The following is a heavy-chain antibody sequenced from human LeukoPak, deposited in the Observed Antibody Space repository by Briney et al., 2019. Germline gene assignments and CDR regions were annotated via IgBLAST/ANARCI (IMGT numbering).Heavy chain of an antibody. CDR3: VRGRRTVAGHFDN. D-gene: IGHD6-19*01. Sequence: GGSLRLSCAVSGFRFDGYAMHWVRQVPGKGLEWVSTINWNGSGDLYADFVKGRFTISRDNAKNSLYLHMTSLGTEDTALYYCVRGRRTVAGHFDNWGQGTLVTVSS. J-gene: IGHJ4*02. CDR2: INWNGSGD. V-gene: IGHV3-9*01. CDR1: GFRFDGYA.